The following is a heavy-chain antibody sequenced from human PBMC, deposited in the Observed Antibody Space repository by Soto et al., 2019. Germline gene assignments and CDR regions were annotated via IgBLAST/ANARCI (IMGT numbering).Heavy chain of an antibody. D-gene: IGHD3-10*01. CDR1: GYTFTGYY. V-gene: IGHV1-2*04. Sequence: ASVKVSCKASGYTFTGYYMHWVRQAPGQGLEWMGWINPNSGGTNYAQKFQGWVTMTRDTSISTAYMELSRLRSDDTAVYYCARGEVLLWFGELFTGSQYYYYYGMDVWGQGTTVTVSS. CDR2: INPNSGGT. J-gene: IGHJ6*02. CDR3: ARGEVLLWFGELFTGSQYYYYYGMDV.